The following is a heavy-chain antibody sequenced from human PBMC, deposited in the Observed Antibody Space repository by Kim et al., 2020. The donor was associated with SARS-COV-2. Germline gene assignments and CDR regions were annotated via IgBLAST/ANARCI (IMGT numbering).Heavy chain of an antibody. J-gene: IGHJ4*02. D-gene: IGHD3-22*01. Sequence: SETLSLTCTVSGGSISSGGYSWSWIRQHPGKGLEWIGYIYYSGSTYYNPSLKSRVTISVDTSKNQFSLKLSSVTAADTAVYYCARTRITMIVVVTHFDYWGQGTLVTVSS. CDR2: IYYSGST. V-gene: IGHV4-31*03. CDR1: GGSISSGGYS. CDR3: ARTRITMIVVVTHFDY.